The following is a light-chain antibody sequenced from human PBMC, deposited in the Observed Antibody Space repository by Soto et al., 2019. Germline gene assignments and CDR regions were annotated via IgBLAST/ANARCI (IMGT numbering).Light chain of an antibody. Sequence: DIEMTQSPATLSVPSGERATLSCRASQSVFSDLAWYQQKPGQAPRLLIYRASTRATAIPARFSGSGSGTEFTLTISSLQSEDFAVYYCQQYNNWPLTFGGGTKVEIK. J-gene: IGKJ4*01. CDR1: QSVFSD. CDR3: QQYNNWPLT. CDR2: RAS. V-gene: IGKV3-15*01.